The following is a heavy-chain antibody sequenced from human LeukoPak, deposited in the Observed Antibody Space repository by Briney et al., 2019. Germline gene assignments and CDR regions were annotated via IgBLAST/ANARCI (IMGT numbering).Heavy chain of an antibody. V-gene: IGHV1-2*02. D-gene: IGHD2-2*01. CDR1: GYTFTDYY. CDR3: ARANFLYCSSSTCLFDY. J-gene: IGHJ4*02. CDR2: INPNDGDT. Sequence: ASVKVSCKASGYTFTDYYMHWERQAPGQGFEWMGWINPNDGDTNYAQKFQGRVTMTRDTSISTAHMEVSRLRSDDTAVYYCARANFLYCSSSTCLFDYWGQGTLVTVSS.